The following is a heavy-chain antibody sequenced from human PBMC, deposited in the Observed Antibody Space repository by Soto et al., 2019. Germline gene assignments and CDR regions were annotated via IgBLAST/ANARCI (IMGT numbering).Heavy chain of an antibody. CDR3: VRVTGGHDSGGNYMDV. D-gene: IGHD5-12*01. J-gene: IGHJ6*03. Sequence: QVQLVQSGPEVQKPGSSVKVSCKTSGGTLSSYSISWVRQAPGQGLEWVGRIITFVGKANVAQQFQGRVTITADRSTDTTYMELRRLTSDDTAVYYCVRVTGGHDSGGNYMDVWGTGTTVTVSS. CDR2: IITFVGKA. V-gene: IGHV1-69*08. CDR1: GGTLSSYS.